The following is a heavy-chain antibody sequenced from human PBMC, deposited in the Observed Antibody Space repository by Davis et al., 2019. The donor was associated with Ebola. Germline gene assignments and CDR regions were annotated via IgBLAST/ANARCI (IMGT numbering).Heavy chain of an antibody. V-gene: IGHV4-4*07. CDR1: GGSISSYY. Sequence: PGGSLRLSCTVSGGSISSYYWSWIRQPAGKGLEWIGRIYTSGSTNYNPSLKSRVTMSVDTSKNQFSLKLSSVTAADTAVYYCARDDQQLAAFDYWGQGTLVTVSS. D-gene: IGHD6-13*01. CDR3: ARDDQQLAAFDY. CDR2: IYTSGST. J-gene: IGHJ4*02.